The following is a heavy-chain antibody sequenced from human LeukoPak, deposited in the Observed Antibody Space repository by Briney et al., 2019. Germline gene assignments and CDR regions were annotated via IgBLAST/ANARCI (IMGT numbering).Heavy chain of an antibody. V-gene: IGHV3-48*01. CDR3: ARDPDYNDSA. Sequence: PGGSLRLSCAASGFTFNTYNMDWVRQAPGKGLEWVSYISSRSDVIYYADSAKGRFTISRDNVKNSLYLQMNSLRAEDTAVYYCARDPDYNDSAWGQGTLVTVSS. CDR1: GFTFNTYN. CDR2: ISSRSDVI. J-gene: IGHJ4*02. D-gene: IGHD3-22*01.